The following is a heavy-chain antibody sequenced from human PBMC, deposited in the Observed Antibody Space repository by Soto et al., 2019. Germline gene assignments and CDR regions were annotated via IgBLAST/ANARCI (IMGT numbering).Heavy chain of an antibody. J-gene: IGHJ6*02. CDR2: INGYNGNT. V-gene: IGHV1-18*01. D-gene: IGHD3-16*01. Sequence: QVQLVQSGAEVKKPGASVKVSCKASGYTFTSYGISWVRQAPGQGLEWMGWINGYNGNTNHAQKLLGRVTMSTDTSTSTAYMELRSLRSDDSAVYYCARMGDVPYYYYGMDVWGQGTTVTVSS. CDR1: GYTFTSYG. CDR3: ARMGDVPYYYYGMDV.